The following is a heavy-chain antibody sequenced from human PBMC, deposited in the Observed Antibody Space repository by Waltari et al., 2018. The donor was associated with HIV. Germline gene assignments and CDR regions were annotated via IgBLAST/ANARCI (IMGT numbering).Heavy chain of an antibody. Sequence: APLVPSGAEVKKPGAFVNVSCMASGYTFTGYYTYVVRKASGQGIEWMGWINPNSGGTSYAQKFQGRVTRTRDTAISTAYMDLSRLRSDDTAVYYCARGPYGSYSHFDYWGQGTLVTVSS. D-gene: IGHD1-26*01. CDR3: ARGPYGSYSHFDY. CDR1: GYTFTGYY. CDR2: INPNSGGT. J-gene: IGHJ4*02. V-gene: IGHV1-2*02.